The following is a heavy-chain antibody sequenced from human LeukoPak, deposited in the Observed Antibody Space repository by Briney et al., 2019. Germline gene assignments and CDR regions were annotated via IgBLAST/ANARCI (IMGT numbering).Heavy chain of an antibody. CDR3: ARDGACSSSSCQSFDY. J-gene: IGHJ4*02. D-gene: IGHD2-15*01. CDR1: GYTFTHYH. CDR2: INPYSGAT. Sequence: ASVKVSCKASGYTFTHYHIHWVRQAPGQGLEWMGWINPYSGATNYVQNFQGRVTMTRDASVSTAYMELSSLRFDDTSVYYCARDGACSSSSCQSFDYWGQGALVTVSS. V-gene: IGHV1-2*02.